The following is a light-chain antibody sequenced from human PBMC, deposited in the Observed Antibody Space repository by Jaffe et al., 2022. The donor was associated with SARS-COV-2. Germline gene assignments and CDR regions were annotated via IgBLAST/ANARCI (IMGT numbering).Light chain of an antibody. CDR1: QSLLYSDGSTY. J-gene: IGKJ1*01. CDR3: MQGTHWPWT. Sequence: DVVMTQSPLSLPVTLGQPASISCRSSQSLLYSDGSTYLIWFQQRPGQSPRRLIYKVSNRDSGVPDRFSGSGSGTDFTLKISRVEAEDVGVYYCMQGTHWPWTFGQGTKVEIK. V-gene: IGKV2-30*01. CDR2: KVS.